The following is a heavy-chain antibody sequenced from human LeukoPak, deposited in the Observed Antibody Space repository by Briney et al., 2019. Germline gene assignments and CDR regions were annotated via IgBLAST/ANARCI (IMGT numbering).Heavy chain of an antibody. CDR2: IWHDGSHK. J-gene: IGHJ6*02. CDR3: ARDPYSSSWYPYYYYGMDV. CDR1: GFAFNTYA. Sequence: GGSLRLSCAASGFAFNTYAMHWVRQAPGQGLEWVALIWHDGSHKFYSNSVRGQFTISRDNSKNTLYLQMNSLRAEDTAVYYCARDPYSSSWYPYYYYGMDVWGQGTMVTVSS. V-gene: IGHV3-30*02. D-gene: IGHD6-13*01.